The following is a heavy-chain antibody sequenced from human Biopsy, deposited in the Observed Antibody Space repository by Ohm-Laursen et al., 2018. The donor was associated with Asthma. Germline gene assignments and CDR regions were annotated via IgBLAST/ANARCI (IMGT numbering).Heavy chain of an antibody. J-gene: IGHJ4*02. V-gene: IGHV3-7*01. CDR3: ARFAQAEEGVF. CDR2: ITGDGSQK. D-gene: IGHD2-21*01. CDR1: GFTFGNFC. Sequence: SLRLSCAAAGFTFGNFCMSWGRQTPGKGLEWVATITGDGSQKFYVDSVTGRFTISRDNSKNSLYLQMNSLRAEDTAVYLCARFAQAEEGVFWGQGTRVTVSP.